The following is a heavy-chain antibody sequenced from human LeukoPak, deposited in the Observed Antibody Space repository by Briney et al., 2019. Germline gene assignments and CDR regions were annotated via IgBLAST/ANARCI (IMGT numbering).Heavy chain of an antibody. V-gene: IGHV3-30*04. CDR3: ARAREYYYDSSGSY. J-gene: IGHJ4*02. D-gene: IGHD3-22*01. Sequence: PGGSLRLSCAASGFTFSNYAMHWVRQAPGKGLEWVAVISYDGRNKYYADSVKGRFTISRDNSKITSYLQMNSLRAEDTAVYYCARAREYYYDSSGSYWGQGTLVTVSS. CDR2: ISYDGRNK. CDR1: GFTFSNYA.